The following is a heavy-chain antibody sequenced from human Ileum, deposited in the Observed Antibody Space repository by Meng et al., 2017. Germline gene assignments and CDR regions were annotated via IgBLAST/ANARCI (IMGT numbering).Heavy chain of an antibody. CDR2: ISGNGGTI. D-gene: IGHD3-22*01. Sequence: EWLLVGPGGGLVQPGGSLRLSCADSGFRFSSFGMSWVRQAPGKGLEWVSGISGNGGTIDYADSVKGRFTMSRDKSKNTLYLQMDSLRVEDTAVYYCVTDSSPYYRWNYWGQGTLVTVSS. CDR3: VTDSSPYYRWNY. V-gene: IGHV3-23*04. CDR1: GFRFSSFG. J-gene: IGHJ4*02.